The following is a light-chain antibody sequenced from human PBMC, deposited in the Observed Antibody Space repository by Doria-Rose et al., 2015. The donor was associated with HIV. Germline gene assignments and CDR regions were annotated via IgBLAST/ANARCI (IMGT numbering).Light chain of an antibody. V-gene: IGLV2-14*03. Sequence: QSSLTRPASVTGSPGQSITISCTGTSSDVGGFGYVSWYQQHPGKAPKLMIYDVSNRPSGVSNRFSGSKCGDTASLIISGLQAEDEADYYCNSYTTSSTHNYVFGTGTKVTVL. CDR1: SSDVGGFGY. J-gene: IGLJ1*01. CDR2: DVS. CDR3: NSYTTSSTHNYV.